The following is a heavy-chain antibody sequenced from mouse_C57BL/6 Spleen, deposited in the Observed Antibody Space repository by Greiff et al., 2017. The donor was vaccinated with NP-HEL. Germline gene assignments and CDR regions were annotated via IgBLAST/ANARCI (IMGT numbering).Heavy chain of an antibody. CDR2: IDPSDSYT. Sequence: QVQLQQSGAELVMPGASVKLSCKASGYTFTSYWMHWVKQRPGQGLEWIGEIDPSDSYTNYNQKFKGKSTLTVDKSSSTAYMQLSSLTSEDSAVYYCARGFGAAVVATGDYWGQGTTLTVSS. J-gene: IGHJ2*01. CDR1: GYTFTSYW. V-gene: IGHV1-69*01. CDR3: ARGFGAAVVATGDY. D-gene: IGHD1-1*01.